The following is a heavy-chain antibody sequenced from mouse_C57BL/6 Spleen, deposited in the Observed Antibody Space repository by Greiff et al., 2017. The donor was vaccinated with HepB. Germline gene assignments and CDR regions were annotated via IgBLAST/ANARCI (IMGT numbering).Heavy chain of an antibody. V-gene: IGHV1-55*01. CDR2: IYPGSGST. Sequence: VQLQQPGAELVKPGASVKMSCKASGYTFTSYWITWVKQRPGQGLEWIGDIYPGSGSTNYNEKFKSKATLTVDTSSSTAYMQRSSLTSEDSAVYYCARLYGYDGYFDYWGQGTTLTVSS. CDR1: GYTFTSYW. J-gene: IGHJ2*01. CDR3: ARLYGYDGYFDY. D-gene: IGHD2-2*01.